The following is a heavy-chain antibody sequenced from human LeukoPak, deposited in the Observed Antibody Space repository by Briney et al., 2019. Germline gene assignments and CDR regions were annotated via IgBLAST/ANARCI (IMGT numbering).Heavy chain of an antibody. CDR3: ARVDVGLEWLPRRIYYYYMDV. V-gene: IGHV3-74*01. Sequence: GGSLRLSCAASGFTFSSHWMYWVRQAPGKGLVWVSHINSDGSSTTYAGSVKGRFTISRHSAKNTLYLQMNSLRAEDTAVYYCARVDVGLEWLPRRIYYYYMDVWGKGTTVTVSS. D-gene: IGHD3-3*01. CDR2: INSDGSST. CDR1: GFTFSSHW. J-gene: IGHJ6*03.